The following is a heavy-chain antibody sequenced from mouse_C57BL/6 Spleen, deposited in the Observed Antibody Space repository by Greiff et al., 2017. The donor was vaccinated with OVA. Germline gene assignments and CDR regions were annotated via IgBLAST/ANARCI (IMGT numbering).Heavy chain of an antibody. CDR3: ARQGLYYDYPFAY. CDR2: ISNGGGST. CDR1: GFTFSDYY. Sequence: EVHLVESGGGLVQPGGSLKLSCAASGFTFSDYYMYWVRQTPEKRLEWVAYISNGGGSTYYPDTVKGRFTISRDNAKNTLYLQMSRLKSEDTAMYYCARQGLYYDYPFAYWGQGTLVTVSA. V-gene: IGHV5-12*01. J-gene: IGHJ3*01. D-gene: IGHD2-4*01.